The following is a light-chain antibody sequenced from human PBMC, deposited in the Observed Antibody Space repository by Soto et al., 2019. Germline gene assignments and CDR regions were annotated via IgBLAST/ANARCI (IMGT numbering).Light chain of an antibody. CDR2: GAS. V-gene: IGKV3-15*01. Sequence: EIVMTQSPATLSVSPGERATLSCRASQSVSSNLAWYQQKPGQAPRLLIYGASTRATGIPARFSGSGSGTEFTLTISRLHSENFAVYYCQQYNNWPVTFGQGTKVEIK. CDR1: QSVSSN. J-gene: IGKJ1*01. CDR3: QQYNNWPVT.